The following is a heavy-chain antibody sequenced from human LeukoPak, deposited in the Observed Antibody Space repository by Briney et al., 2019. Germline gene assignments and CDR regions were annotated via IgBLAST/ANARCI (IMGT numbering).Heavy chain of an antibody. J-gene: IGHJ4*02. CDR1: GFTFSSYG. V-gene: IGHV3-30*18. CDR2: ISYDGSNK. D-gene: IGHD4-17*01. CDR3: AKDPDYGDLEEYYFDY. Sequence: GGSLRLSCAASGFTFSSYGMHWVRQAPGKGLEWVAVISYDGSNKYYADSVKGRFTISRDNSKNTLYLQMNSLRAEDTAVYYCAKDPDYGDLEEYYFDYWGQGTLVTVSS.